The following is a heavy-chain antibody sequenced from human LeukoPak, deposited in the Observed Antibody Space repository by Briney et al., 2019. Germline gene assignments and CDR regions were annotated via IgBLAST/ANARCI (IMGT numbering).Heavy chain of an antibody. CDR3: AAAPDYDPLGGDDY. J-gene: IGHJ4*02. Sequence: SVKVSCKASGYTFTGYYMHWVRQAPGQGLEWMGWINPNSGGTSYAQKFQGRVTMTRDTSISTAYMELSRLRSDDTAVYYCAAAPDYDPLGGDDYWGQGTLVTVSS. CDR2: INPNSGGT. V-gene: IGHV1-2*02. CDR1: GYTFTGYY. D-gene: IGHD3-3*01.